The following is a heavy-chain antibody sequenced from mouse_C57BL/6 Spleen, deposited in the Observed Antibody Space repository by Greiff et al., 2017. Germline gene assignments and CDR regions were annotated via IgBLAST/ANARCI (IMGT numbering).Heavy chain of an antibody. CDR2: IDPENGDT. D-gene: IGHD2-4*01. V-gene: IGHV14-4*01. J-gene: IGHJ3*01. Sequence: VQLQQSGAELVRPGASVKLSCTASGFNIKDDYMHWVKQRPEQGLEWIGWIDPENGDTEYASKFQGKATITADTSSNTAYLQLSSLTSEDTAVYYCTTYDSPFAYWGQGTLVTVSA. CDR3: TTYDSPFAY. CDR1: GFNIKDDY.